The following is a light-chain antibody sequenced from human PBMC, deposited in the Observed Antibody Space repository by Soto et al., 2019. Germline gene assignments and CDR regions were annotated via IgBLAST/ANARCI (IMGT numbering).Light chain of an antibody. CDR2: DAS. Sequence: DLDRTQTPPSLSASVGNIVPITCQASQDIRNYLNWYQQKPGKAPKLLIYDASNLETGVPSRFSGSGSGADFTFTILSLQPEDFATYYCQQYDYLPITFGQGTRLEI. J-gene: IGKJ5*01. CDR1: QDIRNY. CDR3: QQYDYLPIT. V-gene: IGKV1-33*01.